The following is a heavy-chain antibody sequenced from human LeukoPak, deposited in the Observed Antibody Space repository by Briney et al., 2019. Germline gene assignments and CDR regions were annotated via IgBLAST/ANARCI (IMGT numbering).Heavy chain of an antibody. CDR2: INHSGST. Sequence: KTSETLSLTCAVYGGSFSGYYWSWIRQPPGKGLEWIGEINHSGSTNYNPSLKSRVTISVDTSKNQLSLKLSSVTAADTAVYYCARKNPRTNIVGAVPRYWFDPWGQGTLVTVSS. J-gene: IGHJ5*02. CDR3: ARKNPRTNIVGAVPRYWFDP. CDR1: GGSFSGYY. V-gene: IGHV4-34*01. D-gene: IGHD1-26*01.